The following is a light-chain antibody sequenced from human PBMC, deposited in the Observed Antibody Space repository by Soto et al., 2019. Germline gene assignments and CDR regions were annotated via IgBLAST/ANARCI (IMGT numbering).Light chain of an antibody. V-gene: IGLV2-14*01. CDR2: DVS. CDR1: SSDVGGYNY. J-gene: IGLJ1*01. Sequence: QSALTQPASVSGSPGQSITISCTGTSSDVGGYNYVSWYQQYPGKAPKLMIYDVSNRPSGVSNRFSGSKSGNTASLTISGLQAEDEADYYCSSYATITDVFGTGTKVTVL. CDR3: SSYATITDV.